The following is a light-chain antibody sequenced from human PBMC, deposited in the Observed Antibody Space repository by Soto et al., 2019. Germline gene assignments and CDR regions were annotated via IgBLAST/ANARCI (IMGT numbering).Light chain of an antibody. V-gene: IGKV3D-20*02. CDR3: QQRSNWPLT. CDR2: DVS. J-gene: IGKJ4*01. Sequence: EIVLTQSPVTLSLSPGERATLSCRASQSVSSSYLAWYQQKPGQAPRLLIYDVSNRATGIPARFSGSGSGTDFTLTISSLEPEDFAVYYCQQRSNWPLTFGGGTKVDIK. CDR1: QSVSSSY.